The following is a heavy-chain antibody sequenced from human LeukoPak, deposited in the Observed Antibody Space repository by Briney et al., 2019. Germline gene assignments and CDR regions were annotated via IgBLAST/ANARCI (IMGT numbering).Heavy chain of an antibody. CDR3: AKDFHSGWPEYCFDY. J-gene: IGHJ4*02. V-gene: IGHV3-43*02. Sequence: PGGSLRLSCAASGFTFDDYAMHWVRQAPGKGLEWVSLISGDGGSTYYADSVKGRFTISRDNSKNSLYLQMNSLRTEDTALYYCAKDFHSGWPEYCFDYWGQGTLVTVSS. CDR2: ISGDGGST. D-gene: IGHD6-19*01. CDR1: GFTFDDYA.